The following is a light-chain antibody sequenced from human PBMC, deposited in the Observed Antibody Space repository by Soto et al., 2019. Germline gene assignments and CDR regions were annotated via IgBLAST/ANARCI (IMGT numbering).Light chain of an antibody. J-gene: IGKJ1*01. CDR2: WAS. V-gene: IGKV4-1*01. CDR1: QSVLFSFNNKNY. CDR3: QHYYSDPPWT. Sequence: IVMTQSPDSLAVSLGERATINCRSSQSVLFSFNNKNYVAWYQQKPGQPPKLLIYWASTREPGVPDRFSGSGSGTDFTLTISSLHTEDVAVYYCQHYYSDPPWTFGQGTKVEIK.